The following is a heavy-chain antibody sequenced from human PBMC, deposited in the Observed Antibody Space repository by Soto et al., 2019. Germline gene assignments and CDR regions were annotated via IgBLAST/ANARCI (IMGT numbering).Heavy chain of an antibody. V-gene: IGHV3-23*01. CDR3: AKSGEYQLLFFDY. D-gene: IGHD2-2*01. Sequence: EVQLLESGGGLVQPGGSLRLSCAASGFTFSSYAMSWVRQAPGKGLEWVSAISGSGGSTYYADSAKGRFTISRDNSKNTLYLQMNSLRAEDTAVYYCAKSGEYQLLFFDYWGQGTLVTVSS. CDR1: GFTFSSYA. J-gene: IGHJ4*02. CDR2: ISGSGGST.